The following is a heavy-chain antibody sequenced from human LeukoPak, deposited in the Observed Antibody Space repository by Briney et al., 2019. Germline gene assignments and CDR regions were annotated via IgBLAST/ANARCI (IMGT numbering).Heavy chain of an antibody. CDR1: GGSISGCY. CDR2: IYSTGST. J-gene: IGHJ4*02. V-gene: IGHV4-59*01. D-gene: IGHD3-22*01. CDR3: XXXXXYSDSTYHDLDY. Sequence: PSETLSLTCTVSGGSISGCYWSWVRQSPEKGLESIGFIYSTGSTSYNPSLRSRVTISIDTSQNQFYLRLTSVTAADTAVYYCXXXXXYSDSTYHDLDYWGQGTLVSVSS.